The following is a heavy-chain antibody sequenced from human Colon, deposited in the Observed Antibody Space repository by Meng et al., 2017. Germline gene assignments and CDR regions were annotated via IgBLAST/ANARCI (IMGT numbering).Heavy chain of an antibody. CDR1: GFSFNTHDLC. CDR3: VHRPDTSSVVIF. D-gene: IGHD3-16*02. CDR2: IYWHDDV. J-gene: IGHJ4*02. Sequence: QIPLKESCPPLFQPTQTLTLTCTVTGFSFNTHDLCVGWIRQAPGKALEWLSLIYWHDDVAYTPSLRGIATITKHSSENQVLLTITHMVPAAAVTYYCVHRPDTSSVVIFWGQGILVTVSS. V-gene: IGHV2-5*01.